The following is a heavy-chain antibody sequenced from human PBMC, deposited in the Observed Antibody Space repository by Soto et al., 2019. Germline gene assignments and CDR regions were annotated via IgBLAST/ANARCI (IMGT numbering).Heavy chain of an antibody. J-gene: IGHJ4*02. Sequence: PSETLSLTCTVSGGSISSYYWSWIRQPPGKGLEWIGYIYYSGSTNYNPSLKSRDNISVDTSKNQFSLKLRSVTAADTAVFYCARDSGDDYGDYGYFDYWGQGTLVTVSS. CDR2: IYYSGST. V-gene: IGHV4-59*01. CDR3: ARDSGDDYGDYGYFDY. D-gene: IGHD4-17*01. CDR1: GGSISSYY.